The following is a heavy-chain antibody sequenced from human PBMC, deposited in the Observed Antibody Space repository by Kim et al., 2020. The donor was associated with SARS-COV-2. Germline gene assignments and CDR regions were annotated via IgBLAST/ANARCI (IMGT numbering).Heavy chain of an antibody. Sequence: SETLSLTCTVSGGSISSSSYYWGWIRQPPGKGLEWIGSIYYSGSTYYNPSLKSRVTISVDTSKNQFSLKLSSVTAADTAVYYCARHWVYPGWFDPWGQGTLVTVSS. J-gene: IGHJ5*02. CDR2: IYYSGST. D-gene: IGHD6-13*01. CDR1: GGSISSSSYY. V-gene: IGHV4-39*01. CDR3: ARHWVYPGWFDP.